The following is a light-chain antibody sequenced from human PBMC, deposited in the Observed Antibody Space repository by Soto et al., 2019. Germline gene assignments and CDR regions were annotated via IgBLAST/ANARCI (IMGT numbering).Light chain of an antibody. CDR2: EVS. J-gene: IGLJ1*01. V-gene: IGLV2-14*01. CDR1: SSDVGGYNY. CDR3: SSYTSSSTLYV. Sequence: QSALTQPASVSGSTGQSITISCTGTSSDVGGYNYVFWYQQHPGKAPKLMIYEVSNRPSGVSNRFSGSKSGNTASLTISGLQAEDDADYYCSSYTSSSTLYVFGTGTKVTVL.